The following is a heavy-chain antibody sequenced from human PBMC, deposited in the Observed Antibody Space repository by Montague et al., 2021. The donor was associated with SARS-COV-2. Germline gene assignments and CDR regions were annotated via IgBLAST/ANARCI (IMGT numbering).Heavy chain of an antibody. CDR2: IRSKVNNYAT. CDR1: GFTFSGSA. V-gene: IGHV3-73*01. Sequence: SLRLSCAVSGFTFSGSAMHWVRQASGKGLEWVGRIRSKVNNYATTYAAAVKGRFTISRDDSKNAAYLQMNSLKSEDTAVYYCIRSLDYRDYLDYWGQGTLATVPP. J-gene: IGHJ4*02. D-gene: IGHD4/OR15-4a*01. CDR3: IRSLDYRDYLDY.